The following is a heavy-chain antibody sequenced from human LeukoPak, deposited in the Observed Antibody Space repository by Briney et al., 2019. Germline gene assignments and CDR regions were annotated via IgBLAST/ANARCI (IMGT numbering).Heavy chain of an antibody. J-gene: IGHJ4*02. V-gene: IGHV3-21*01. CDR1: GFSFSSHS. CDR3: AREGSGEDLDY. D-gene: IGHD1-26*01. Sequence: PGGSLRLSCAASGFSFSSHSMNWVRQAPGKGLEWVPSISSGSSYIYYADSVKGRFTISRDNARNSLYLQMNSLRAEDTAVYYCAREGSGEDLDYWGQGTLVTVSS. CDR2: ISSGSSYI.